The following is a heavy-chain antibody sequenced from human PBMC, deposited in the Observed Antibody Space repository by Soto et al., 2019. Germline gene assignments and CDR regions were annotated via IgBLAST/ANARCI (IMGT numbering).Heavy chain of an antibody. CDR1: GFNFNDYA. CDR3: AKDMENGYNPYYYYGMDV. Sequence: DVQLVESGGDLVQPGRSLRLSCAASGFNFNDYAMHWVRQAPGKGLEWVSSSSWNSVSIGYADSVKGRFTTSRDNAKNSLYLQMSCLRSEDTALYYCAKDMENGYNPYYYYGMDVRGRGTTVTVSS. CDR2: SSWNSVSI. V-gene: IGHV3-9*01. D-gene: IGHD3-10*01. J-gene: IGHJ6*02.